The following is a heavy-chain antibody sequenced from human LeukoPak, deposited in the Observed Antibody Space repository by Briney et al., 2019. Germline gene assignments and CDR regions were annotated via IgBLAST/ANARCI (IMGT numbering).Heavy chain of an antibody. CDR1: GGSINNYY. V-gene: IGHV4-59*01. D-gene: IGHD4-17*01. J-gene: IGHJ4*03. Sequence: SETLSLTCTVSGGSINNYYWSWIRQPPGKGLEWIGYIYYRGSTNYNPSLKSRVTFSVDTSKNQFSLKLNSVTAADTAVYYCARGGDYGDLRYFDYWGQGTMVTVSS. CDR3: ARGGDYGDLRYFDY. CDR2: IYYRGST.